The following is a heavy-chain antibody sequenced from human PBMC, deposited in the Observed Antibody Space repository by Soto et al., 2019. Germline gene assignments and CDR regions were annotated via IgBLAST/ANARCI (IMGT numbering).Heavy chain of an antibody. Sequence: QVQLVQSGAEVKKPGSSVKVSCKASGGTFNSYTITWVRQAPGQGLEWMGGITPIFGRTNYAQKFQDRVTITADKSTNTAYMELRDLTSDDTAVYYCARVPGIVQVPTKHPLGASFDLWGEGALLTVSS. CDR3: ARVPGIVQVPTKHPLGASFDL. V-gene: IGHV1-69*06. CDR2: ITPIFGRT. CDR1: GGTFNSYT. D-gene: IGHD2-8*02. J-gene: IGHJ5*02.